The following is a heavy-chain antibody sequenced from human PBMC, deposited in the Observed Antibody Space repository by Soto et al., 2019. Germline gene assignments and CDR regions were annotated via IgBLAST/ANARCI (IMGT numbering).Heavy chain of an antibody. V-gene: IGHV4-39*07. J-gene: IGHJ5*02. D-gene: IGHD3-10*01. Sequence: SETLSLTCNVSGGSISNNNYFWGWIRQPPGKGLEWIGSLYYSGGSYYNPSLKSRVTISVDTSKNQFSLKLSSVTAADTAVYYCATFLYYGSGSYYTGWFDPWGQGTLVTVSS. CDR2: LYYSGGS. CDR3: ATFLYYGSGSYYTGWFDP. CDR1: GGSISNNNYF.